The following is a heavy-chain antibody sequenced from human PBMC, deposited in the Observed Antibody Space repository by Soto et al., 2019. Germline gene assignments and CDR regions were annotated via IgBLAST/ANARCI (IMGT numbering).Heavy chain of an antibody. J-gene: IGHJ4*02. CDR2: ISGSGGST. D-gene: IGHD6-13*01. CDR3: AKGGTYSSSPFDY. CDR1: GFTFSSYA. V-gene: IGHV3-23*01. Sequence: PGGSLRLSCAASGFTFSSYAMSWVRQAPGKGLEWVSTISGSGGSTYYADSVKGRFTISRDNSKNTLYLQMNSLRGEDTAVYYCAKGGTYSSSPFDYWGQGTLVTVSS.